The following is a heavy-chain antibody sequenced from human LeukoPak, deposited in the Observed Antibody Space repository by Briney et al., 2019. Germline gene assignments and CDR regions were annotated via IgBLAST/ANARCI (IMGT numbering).Heavy chain of an antibody. J-gene: IGHJ3*02. Sequence: PSQTLSLTCTVSGGSISSGSHYWSWIRQPAGRGLEWIGRVYSSGDTYYNPSLESRVTISVDTSKNQFSLQLSSVTAADTAVYYCARKLPFDSLYAFDIWGQGTVVTVSS. V-gene: IGHV4-61*02. D-gene: IGHD4-23*01. CDR3: ARKLPFDSLYAFDI. CDR2: VYSSGDT. CDR1: GGSISSGSHY.